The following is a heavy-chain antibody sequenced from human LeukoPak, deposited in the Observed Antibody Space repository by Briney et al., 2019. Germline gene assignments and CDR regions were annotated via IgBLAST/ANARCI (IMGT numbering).Heavy chain of an antibody. CDR2: IYYNGAT. Sequence: SETLSLTCTVSGGSISSSSHYWGWVRQPPGKGLEWIGTIYYNGATQYNPSLNSRVTISVDTSKNQFSLRLSSVTAADTAVYYCARRASHSRVTMVRGVIVAANNLHFDYWGQGTLVTVSS. CDR1: GGSISSSSHY. V-gene: IGHV4-39*01. D-gene: IGHD3-10*01. CDR3: ARRASHSRVTMVRGVIVAANNLHFDY. J-gene: IGHJ4*02.